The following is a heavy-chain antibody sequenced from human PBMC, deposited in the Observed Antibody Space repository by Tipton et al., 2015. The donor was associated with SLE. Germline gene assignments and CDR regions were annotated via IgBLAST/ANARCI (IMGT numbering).Heavy chain of an antibody. D-gene: IGHD3-22*01. Sequence: TLSLTCAIYGGSFSGYYWTWIRQAPGKGLGWIGEITQSETTTYNPSLKSRVAISVDTSTNQFSLTLSPVTAADTAVYYCARVRTRDTSDVPVYFFDYWGQGTLVTVSP. CDR3: ARVRTRDTSDVPVYFFDY. CDR1: GGSFSGYY. CDR2: ITQSETT. V-gene: IGHV4-34*01. J-gene: IGHJ4*02.